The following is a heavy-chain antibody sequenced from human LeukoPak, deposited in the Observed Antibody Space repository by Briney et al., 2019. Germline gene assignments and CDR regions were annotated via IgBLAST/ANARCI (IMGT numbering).Heavy chain of an antibody. J-gene: IGHJ4*02. CDR2: IYYSGST. Sequence: SETLSLTCAVYGGSFSGYYWSWIRQPPGKGLEWIGSIYYSGSTYYNPSLKSRVTISVDTSKNQFSLKLSSVTAADTAVYYCARSIPAAILWGQGTLVTVSS. V-gene: IGHV4-34*01. CDR1: GGSFSGYY. D-gene: IGHD2-2*02. CDR3: ARSIPAAIL.